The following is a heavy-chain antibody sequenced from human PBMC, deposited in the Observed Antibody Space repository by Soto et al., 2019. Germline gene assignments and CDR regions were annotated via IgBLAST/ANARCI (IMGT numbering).Heavy chain of an antibody. J-gene: IGHJ6*02. D-gene: IGHD1-1*01. CDR3: AIESPTTGITPPHYSGMEV. CDR1: GYTVSDLS. Sequence: ASVQVSCKVAGYTVSDLSIHWVRQAPGKGLEGVGNVDPEDGESNYAQNFQGTVKMTEDTSTDTAYLELSSLTYEDTAVYYCAIESPTTGITPPHYSGMEVWGQGTMVTVSS. V-gene: IGHV1-24*01. CDR2: VDPEDGES.